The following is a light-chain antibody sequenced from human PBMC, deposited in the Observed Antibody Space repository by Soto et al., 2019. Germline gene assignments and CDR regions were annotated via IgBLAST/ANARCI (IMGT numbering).Light chain of an antibody. CDR2: GAS. CDR3: QQSYTTPWT. Sequence: EIVLTQSPRTLSLSPGERATLSCRASQSVSSSYLAWYQQKPGQAPRLLIYGASSRATGIPDRFSGSGSGTDFTLTISSLQPEDFATYFCQQSYTTPWTFGQGTKVDI. CDR1: QSVSSSY. V-gene: IGKV3-20*01. J-gene: IGKJ1*01.